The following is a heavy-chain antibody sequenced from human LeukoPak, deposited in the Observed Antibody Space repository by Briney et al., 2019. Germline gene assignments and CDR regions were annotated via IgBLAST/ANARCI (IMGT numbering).Heavy chain of an antibody. J-gene: IGHJ6*02. V-gene: IGHV1-69*04. CDR1: GGTFSSYT. CDR3: ARDESLDV. CDR2: IIPILGIA. Sequence: SVKVSCKASGGTFSSYTISWVRQAPGQGLEWMERIIPILGIANYAQKFQGRVTITADKSTSTAYMELSSLRSEDTAVYYCARDESLDVWGQGTTVTVSS.